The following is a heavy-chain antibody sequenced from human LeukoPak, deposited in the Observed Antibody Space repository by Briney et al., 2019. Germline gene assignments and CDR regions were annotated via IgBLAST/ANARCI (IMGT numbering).Heavy chain of an antibody. CDR3: ARYIVGSMSDY. D-gene: IGHD1-26*01. Sequence: SETLSVTCTVSGGSISSSNYYWGWIRQPPGKGLDWIGSIVYSGSTNYNPSLESRATISVDRSKNQFSLKLSSVTATDTAVYYCARYIVGSMSDYWGQGTLVTVSS. CDR2: IVYSGST. V-gene: IGHV4-39*01. J-gene: IGHJ4*02. CDR1: GGSISSSNYY.